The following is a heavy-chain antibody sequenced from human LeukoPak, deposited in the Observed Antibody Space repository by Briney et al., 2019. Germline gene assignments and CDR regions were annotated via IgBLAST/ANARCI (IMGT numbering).Heavy chain of an antibody. J-gene: IGHJ4*02. Sequence: GGSLRLSCAASGFTFDDYAMHWVRQAPGKGLEWVSGISWNSGSIGYADSVKGRFTISRDNSKNTLYLQMSSLRAEDTAVYYCVKAIYYYGSGSYYKVFDHWGQGTLVTVSS. CDR1: GFTFDDYA. D-gene: IGHD3-10*01. CDR3: VKAIYYYGSGSYYKVFDH. CDR2: ISWNSGSI. V-gene: IGHV3-9*01.